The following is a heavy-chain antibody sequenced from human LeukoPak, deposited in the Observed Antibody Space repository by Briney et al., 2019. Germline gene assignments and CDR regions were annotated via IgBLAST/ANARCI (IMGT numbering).Heavy chain of an antibody. V-gene: IGHV3-33*01. CDR2: IWYDGSNK. CDR1: GFTFSSYG. J-gene: IGHJ6*02. Sequence: GGSLRLSCAASGFTFSSYGMHWVRQAPGKGLEWVAVIWYDGSNKYYADSVKGRFTISRDNSKNPLYLQMSSVRAEDTAVYYCAREIEDIVVVPAAMSNYYYYGMDVWCQGTTVTVSS. CDR3: AREIEDIVVVPAAMSNYYYYGMDV. D-gene: IGHD2-2*01.